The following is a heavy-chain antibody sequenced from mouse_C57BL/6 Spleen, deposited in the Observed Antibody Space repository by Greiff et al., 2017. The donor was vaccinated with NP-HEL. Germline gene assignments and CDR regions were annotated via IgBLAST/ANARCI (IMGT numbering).Heavy chain of an antibody. CDR3: ARYDYDWYFDV. D-gene: IGHD2-4*01. CDR2: ISNLAYSI. J-gene: IGHJ1*03. Sequence: EVMLVESGGGLVQPGGSLKLSCAASGFTFSDYGMAWVRQAPRKGPEWVAFISNLAYSIYYADTVTGRFTISRENAKNTLYLEMSSLRSEDTAMYYCARYDYDWYFDVWGTGTTVTVSS. CDR1: GFTFSDYG. V-gene: IGHV5-15*01.